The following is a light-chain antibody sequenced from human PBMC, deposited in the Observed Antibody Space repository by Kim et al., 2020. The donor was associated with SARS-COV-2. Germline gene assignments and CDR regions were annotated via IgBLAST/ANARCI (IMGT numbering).Light chain of an antibody. V-gene: IGKV3-15*01. Sequence: SVYPGESVTLSGGARKSVSINLAWYHRKPGQSPRLFMYGVTTRAGGIPARFSGSGSGTDFKLSISGRQSEDFAVYYCHQYDDWPRSFGQGTKLEI. CDR3: HQYDDWPRS. CDR1: KSVSIN. CDR2: GVT. J-gene: IGKJ2*03.